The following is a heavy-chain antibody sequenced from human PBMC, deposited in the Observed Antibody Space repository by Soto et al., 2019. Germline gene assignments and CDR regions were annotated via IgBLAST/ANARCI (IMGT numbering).Heavy chain of an antibody. CDR3: ARVQLRYCSGGNCYSLSDY. V-gene: IGHV1-18*01. J-gene: IGHJ4*02. CDR1: GYTFTSYG. Sequence: QVQLVQSGAEVKKPGASVKVSCKASGYTFTSYGISWVRQAPGQGLEWMGWISAYNGNTNYAQKLQGRVTMTTDTSTSTAYMELRSLRSDDTAVYYCARVQLRYCSGGNCYSLSDYWGQGTLVTVSS. D-gene: IGHD2-15*01. CDR2: ISAYNGNT.